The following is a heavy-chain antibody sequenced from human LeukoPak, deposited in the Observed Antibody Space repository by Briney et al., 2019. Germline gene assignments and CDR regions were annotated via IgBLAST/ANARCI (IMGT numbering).Heavy chain of an antibody. D-gene: IGHD1-26*01. Sequence: GGSLRLSCAASAFTFSDYSMNWVRQAPGKGLEWISYISGRSSTIYHADSVKGRFTISRDNAKNSMYLQMNSLRAEDTAVYYCARDRIKSGSYYFDYWGQGTLVTVSS. J-gene: IGHJ4*02. V-gene: IGHV3-48*01. CDR3: ARDRIKSGSYYFDY. CDR2: ISGRSSTI. CDR1: AFTFSDYS.